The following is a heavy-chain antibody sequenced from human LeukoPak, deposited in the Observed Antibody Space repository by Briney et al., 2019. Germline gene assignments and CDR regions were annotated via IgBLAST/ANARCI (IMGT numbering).Heavy chain of an antibody. Sequence: SETLSLTCTVSGYSISSGYYWGWIRQPPGKGLEWIGSIYHSGSIYYNPSLKSRVTIPVDTSKNQFSLKLSSVTAADTAVYYCARVTYYDFWSGYHTFDYWGQGTLVTVSS. V-gene: IGHV4-38-2*02. J-gene: IGHJ4*02. CDR2: IYHSGSI. D-gene: IGHD3-3*01. CDR3: ARVTYYDFWSGYHTFDY. CDR1: GYSISSGYY.